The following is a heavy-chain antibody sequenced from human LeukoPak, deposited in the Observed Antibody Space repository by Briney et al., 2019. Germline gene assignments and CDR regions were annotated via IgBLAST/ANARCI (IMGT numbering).Heavy chain of an antibody. J-gene: IGHJ6*03. CDR2: IYSGGST. Sequence: GGSLRLSCAASGFSFSTYGMHWVRQAPGKGLEWVSLIYSGGSTYYADSVKGRFTISRDNSKNTLYLQMSSLRAEDTAVYYCTRVEETATTAAIIRKYSYYYYYMDVWGKGNTVTVSS. V-gene: IGHV3-66*01. CDR1: GFSFSTYG. D-gene: IGHD4-11*01. CDR3: TRVEETATTAAIIRKYSYYYYYMDV.